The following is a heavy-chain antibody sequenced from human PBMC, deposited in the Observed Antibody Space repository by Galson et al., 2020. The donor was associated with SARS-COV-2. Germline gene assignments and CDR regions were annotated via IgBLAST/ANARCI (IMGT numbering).Heavy chain of an antibody. CDR3: ARAPGYYDILSGYYLPDY. V-gene: IGHV1-3*01. CDR1: GYTFISHA. D-gene: IGHD3-9*01. J-gene: IGHJ4*02. CDR2: INAGIGNT. Sequence: ASVKVPCKASGYTFISHAIHWVRQAPGQRLEWMGWINAGIGNTKYSQNFQGRVTITRDTSASTVYMELSSLRSEDTAVYYCARAPGYYDILSGYYLPDYWGQGSLVTVSS.